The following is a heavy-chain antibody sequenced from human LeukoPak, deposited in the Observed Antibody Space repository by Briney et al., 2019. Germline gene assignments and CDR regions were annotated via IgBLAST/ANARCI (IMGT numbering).Heavy chain of an antibody. V-gene: IGHV4-59*12. CDR3: ARLPAGLLRWYLYYFDY. Sequence: SETLSLTCTVSGGSISIYYWSWIRQPPGKGLEWLGYIYYSGSTNYNPSLKSRVTISVDTSKNQFSLKLRSVTAADTAVYYCARLPAGLLRWYLYYFDYWGQGTLVTVSS. CDR2: IYYSGST. J-gene: IGHJ4*02. D-gene: IGHD4-23*01. CDR1: GGSISIYY.